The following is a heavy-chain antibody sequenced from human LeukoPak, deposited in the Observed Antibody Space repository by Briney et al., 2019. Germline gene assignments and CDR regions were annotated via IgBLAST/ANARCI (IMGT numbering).Heavy chain of an antibody. CDR1: GYTFTSYY. Sequence: ASVKVSCKASGYTFTSYYMHWVRQAPGQGLEWMGIINPSGGSTSYAQKFQGRVTMTRDTSISTAYMELSRLRSDDTAAYYCARDLFGAYGIDYWGQGTLVTVSS. CDR2: INPSGGST. J-gene: IGHJ4*02. V-gene: IGHV1-46*01. D-gene: IGHD5-12*01. CDR3: ARDLFGAYGIDY.